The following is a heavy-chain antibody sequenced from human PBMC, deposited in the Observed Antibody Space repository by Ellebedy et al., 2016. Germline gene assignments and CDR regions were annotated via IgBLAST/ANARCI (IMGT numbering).Heavy chain of an antibody. CDR2: IYYSGST. V-gene: IGHV4-59*01. D-gene: IGHD3-9*01. CDR3: ARVELLTGALSFDY. CDR1: GGSISSYY. J-gene: IGHJ4*02. Sequence: SETLSLXCTVSGGSISSYYWSWIRQPPGKGLEWIGYIYYSGSTNYNPSLKSRVTISVDTSKNQFSLKLSSVTAADTAVYYCARVELLTGALSFDYWGQGTLVTVSS.